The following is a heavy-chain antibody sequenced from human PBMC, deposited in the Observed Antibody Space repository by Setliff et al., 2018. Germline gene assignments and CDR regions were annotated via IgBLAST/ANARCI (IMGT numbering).Heavy chain of an antibody. CDR3: ARGRRGNYDFWSGYSNWFDP. J-gene: IGHJ5*02. CDR1: GYTFTSYD. Sequence: GASVKVSCKASGYTFTSYDISWVRQATGQGLEWMGWMNPNSGNTGYAQKFQGRVTITRNTSISTAYMELSSLRSEDTAVYYCARGRRGNYDFWSGYSNWFDPWGQGTLVTVSS. D-gene: IGHD3-3*01. V-gene: IGHV1-8*03. CDR2: MNPNSGNT.